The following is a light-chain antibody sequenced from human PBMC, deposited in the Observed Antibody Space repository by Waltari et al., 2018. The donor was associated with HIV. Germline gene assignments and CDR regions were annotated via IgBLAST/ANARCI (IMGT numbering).Light chain of an antibody. CDR3: MQALQTPRT. V-gene: IGKV2-28*01. J-gene: IGKJ2*01. CDR1: QSLLHKNGYNY. Sequence: DIVMTQSPLSLTVTPGESASISCRSSQSLLHKNGYNYLNWYLQKPGQSPQLLISFGSNRASGVPDRFSGSGSGTDFTLEISKLEAGDVGVYYCMQALQTPRTFGQGTKLETK. CDR2: FGS.